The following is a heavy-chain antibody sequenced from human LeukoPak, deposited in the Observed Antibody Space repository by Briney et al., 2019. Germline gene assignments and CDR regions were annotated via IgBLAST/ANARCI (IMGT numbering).Heavy chain of an antibody. CDR2: ISSSGSTI. Sequence: GGSLRLSCAASGFTFSDYYMSWIRQAPGKGLEWVSYISSSGSTIYYADSVKGRFTISRDNAKNSLYLQMNSLRAEDTAVYYCARVLGSRVVTQNHYYYCYYMDVWGKGTTVTISS. CDR3: ARVLGSRVVTQNHYYYCYYMDV. V-gene: IGHV3-11*01. J-gene: IGHJ6*03. D-gene: IGHD4-23*01. CDR1: GFTFSDYY.